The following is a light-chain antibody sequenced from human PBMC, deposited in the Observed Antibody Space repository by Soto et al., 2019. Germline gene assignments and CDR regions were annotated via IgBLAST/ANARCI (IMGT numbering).Light chain of an antibody. J-gene: IGKJ5*01. CDR3: QQYDNLPLT. V-gene: IGKV1-33*01. Sequence: DIQMTQSPSSLSASVGDRVTITCRASQSISSYLNWYQQKPGKAPKLLIYAASSLQSGVPSRFSGSGSGTDFTFTISSLQPEDIATYYCQQYDNLPLTVGQGTRLEIK. CDR2: AAS. CDR1: QSISSY.